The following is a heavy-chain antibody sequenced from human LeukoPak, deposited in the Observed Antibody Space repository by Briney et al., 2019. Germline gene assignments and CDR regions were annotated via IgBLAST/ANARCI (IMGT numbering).Heavy chain of an antibody. CDR1: GGSISSSSYY. D-gene: IGHD3-10*01. J-gene: IGHJ6*02. CDR3: ARAGFYGSGSYYSQALPVDV. Sequence: SETLSLTCTVSGGSISSSSYYWGWIRQPPGKGLEWIGSIYYSGGTYYNPSLKSRVTISVDTSKNQFSLKLSSVTAADTAVYYCARAGFYGSGSYYSQALPVDVWGQGTTVTVSS. CDR2: IYYSGGT. V-gene: IGHV4-39*07.